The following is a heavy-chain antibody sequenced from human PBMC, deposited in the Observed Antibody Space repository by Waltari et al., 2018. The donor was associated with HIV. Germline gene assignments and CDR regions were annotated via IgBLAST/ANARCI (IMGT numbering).Heavy chain of an antibody. CDR1: GFNGSEHL. CDR2: IYSGGST. V-gene: IGHV3-53*01. CDR3: ARGRLLGTSYGMDV. J-gene: IGHJ6*02. D-gene: IGHD6-25*01. Sequence: EVQLGGSGGGLNQPGGSLRLLCAASGFNGSEHLMSWVRRAPGKGLEWVSVIYSGGSTYYADSVKGRFTISRDNSKNTLYLQMNSLRAEDTAVYYCARGRLLGTSYGMDVWGQGTTVTVSS.